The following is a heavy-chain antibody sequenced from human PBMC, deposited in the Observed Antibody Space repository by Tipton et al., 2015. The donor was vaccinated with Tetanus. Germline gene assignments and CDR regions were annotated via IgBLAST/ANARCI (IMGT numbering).Heavy chain of an antibody. CDR3: ARVANRSRRRGFDV. CDR1: GGSLRSGDSN. Sequence: GLVKPSETLSLTCSVSGGSLRSGDSNWSWIRQPPGKGLEWLAYVSSSGATNSNYYLKSRITISRDTSKNQFSLKLASVTAADTAVYYCARVANRSRRRGFDVWGQGTMVAVS. D-gene: IGHD2/OR15-2a*01. J-gene: IGHJ3*01. V-gene: IGHV4-61*08. CDR2: VSSSGAT.